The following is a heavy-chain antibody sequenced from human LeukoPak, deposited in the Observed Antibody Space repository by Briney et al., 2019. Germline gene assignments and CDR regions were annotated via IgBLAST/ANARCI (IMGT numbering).Heavy chain of an antibody. J-gene: IGHJ4*02. Sequence: GGSLRLSCAASGFAFSSYWASGVRQAPGKGLEWVANINQDGSQKHYVDSVRGRFTISRDNAKNSLYLQMNSLRVEDTAVYYCARGEYYYDGGYWGQGTLVTVSS. D-gene: IGHD3-22*01. CDR1: GFAFSSYW. V-gene: IGHV3-7*03. CDR3: ARGEYYYDGGY. CDR2: INQDGSQK.